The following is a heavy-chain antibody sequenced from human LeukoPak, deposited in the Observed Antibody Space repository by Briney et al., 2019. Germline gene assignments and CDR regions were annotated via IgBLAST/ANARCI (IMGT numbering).Heavy chain of an antibody. D-gene: IGHD6-6*01. CDR1: GFTFSSYA. CDR3: AKGASSSRQYYMDV. CDR2: ITGSGDST. J-gene: IGHJ6*03. Sequence: GGSLRLSCAASGFTFSSYAMSWVRQAPGKGLEWFSTITGSGDSTYYADSVKGRFTISRDNSKNTLYLQMNSLRAEDTAVYYCAKGASSSRQYYMDVWGKGTTVTVSS. V-gene: IGHV3-23*01.